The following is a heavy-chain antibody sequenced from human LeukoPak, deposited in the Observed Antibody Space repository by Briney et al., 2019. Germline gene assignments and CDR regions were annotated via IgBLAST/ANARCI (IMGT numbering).Heavy chain of an antibody. D-gene: IGHD2-2*01. Sequence: NPSETLSLTCTVSGGSISSSSYYWGWIRQPPGKGLEWIGYIYHSGNTYYNPSLKSRVTMSVDRSKNQFSLKLSSVTAADTAVYYCARGHTVVVPAGLVLATFDIWGQGTMVTVSS. CDR2: IYHSGNT. CDR1: GGSISSSSYY. J-gene: IGHJ3*02. CDR3: ARGHTVVVPAGLVLATFDI. V-gene: IGHV4-39*07.